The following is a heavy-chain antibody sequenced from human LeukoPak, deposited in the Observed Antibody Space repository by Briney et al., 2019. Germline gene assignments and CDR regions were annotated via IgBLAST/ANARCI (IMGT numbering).Heavy chain of an antibody. CDR1: GDSVSTNSAA. Sequence: SQTLSLTCAISGDSVSTNSAACNWIRQSPSRGLEWLGRAYYRSKWYNDYGVSVKSRITINPDTSKNQFSLQLNSVTPEDTAVYYCARGGIGYCTSTSCSFDSWGQGTLVTVSS. CDR3: ARGGIGYCTSTSCSFDS. J-gene: IGHJ4*02. CDR2: AYYRSKWYN. D-gene: IGHD2-2*01. V-gene: IGHV6-1*01.